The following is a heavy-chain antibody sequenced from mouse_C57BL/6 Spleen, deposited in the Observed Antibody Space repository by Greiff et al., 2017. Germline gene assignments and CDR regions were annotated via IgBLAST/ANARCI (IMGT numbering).Heavy chain of an antibody. Sequence: QVQLQQSGPELVKPGASVKISCKASGYAFSSSWMNWVKQRPGKGLEWIGRIYPGDGDTNYNGKFKGKATLTADKSSSTAYMQLSSLTSEDSAVYFCAITTVVLRRYFDYWGQGTTLTVSS. D-gene: IGHD1-1*01. J-gene: IGHJ2*01. CDR1: GYAFSSSW. CDR3: AITTVVLRRYFDY. V-gene: IGHV1-82*01. CDR2: IYPGDGDT.